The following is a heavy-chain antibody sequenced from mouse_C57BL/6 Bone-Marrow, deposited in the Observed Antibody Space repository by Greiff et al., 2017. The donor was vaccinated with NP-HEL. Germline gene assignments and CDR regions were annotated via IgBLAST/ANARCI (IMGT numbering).Heavy chain of an antibody. D-gene: IGHD1-1*01. Sequence: VKLMESGAELARPGASVKLSCKASGYTFTSYGISWVKQRTGQGLEWIGEIYPRSGNTYYNEKFKGKATLTADKSSSTAYMELRSLTSEDSAVYFCARRTTVVALYAMDYWGQGTSVTVSS. CDR3: ARRTTVVALYAMDY. CDR2: IYPRSGNT. CDR1: GYTFTSYG. V-gene: IGHV1-81*01. J-gene: IGHJ4*01.